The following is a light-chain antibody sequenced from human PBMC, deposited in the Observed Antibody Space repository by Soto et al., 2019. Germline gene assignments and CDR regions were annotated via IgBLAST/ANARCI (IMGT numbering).Light chain of an antibody. Sequence: DIVLTQSPLSLPVSPVEPASISCRSSQRLLNRNGYNYLDWFVQKPGQSPQLLIYMTSNRSPGVPDRFSGSGSGTDFTPKISRVEAEDVGVYYCMQPLHTPWTFGQGTKVEIQ. J-gene: IGKJ1*01. CDR1: QRLLNRNGYNY. V-gene: IGKV2-28*01. CDR3: MQPLHTPWT. CDR2: MTS.